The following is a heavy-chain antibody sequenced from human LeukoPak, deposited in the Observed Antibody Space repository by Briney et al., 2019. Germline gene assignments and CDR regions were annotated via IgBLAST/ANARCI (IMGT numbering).Heavy chain of an antibody. CDR2: IYYSGST. CDR1: GGSISSYY. V-gene: IGHV4-59*01. J-gene: IGHJ5*02. Sequence: SETLSLTCTVSGGSISSYYWSWIRQPPGKGLEWIGYIYYSGSTNYNPSLKSRVTISVDTSKNQFSLKLSSVTAADTAVYYCARAPYSSSWSVTWFDPWGQGSLVTVSS. CDR3: ARAPYSSSWSVTWFDP. D-gene: IGHD6-13*01.